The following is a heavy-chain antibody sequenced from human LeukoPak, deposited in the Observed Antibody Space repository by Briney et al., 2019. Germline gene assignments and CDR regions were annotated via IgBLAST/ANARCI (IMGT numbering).Heavy chain of an antibody. D-gene: IGHD3-10*01. CDR1: GGTFSSYA. CDR2: IIPMFGIA. CDR3: ASPYAGRPYYYYAMDV. J-gene: IGHJ6*04. V-gene: IGHV1-69*13. Sequence: SVKVSCKASGGTFSSYAISWVRQAPGQGLEWMGGIIPMFGIAKYAQKFQGRVTITADESTSTAYMELSSLRSKDTAVYYCASPYAGRPYYYYAMDVWGKGTTVTVSS.